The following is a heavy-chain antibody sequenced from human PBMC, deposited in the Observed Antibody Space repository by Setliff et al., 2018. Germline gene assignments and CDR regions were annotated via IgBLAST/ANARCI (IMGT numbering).Heavy chain of an antibody. CDR1: GATFSSYG. CDR2: TIPMFGTT. Sequence: ASVKVSCKASGATFSSYGISWVRQAPGQGPEWMGGTIPMFGTTEYAQKFQGRLTIITDESTNTAFMQLSGLRSDDTAVYYCVREGVDSRSSTDYRYYMDVWGKGTTVTVSS. J-gene: IGHJ6*03. CDR3: VREGVDSRSSTDYRYYMDV. D-gene: IGHD3-22*01. V-gene: IGHV1-69*05.